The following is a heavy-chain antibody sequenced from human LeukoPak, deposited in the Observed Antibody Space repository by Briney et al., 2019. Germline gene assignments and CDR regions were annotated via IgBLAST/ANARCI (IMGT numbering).Heavy chain of an antibody. D-gene: IGHD1-1*01. V-gene: IGHV3-30*18. CDR2: ISYDGSNK. CDR3: AKDTRNWNLDY. CDR1: GFTFSSYG. Sequence: GGSLRLSCAASGFTFSSYGMSWVRQAPGKGLEWVAVISYDGSNKYYADSVKGRFTISRDNSKNTLYLQMNSLRAEDTAVYYCAKDTRNWNLDYWGQGTLVTVSS. J-gene: IGHJ4*02.